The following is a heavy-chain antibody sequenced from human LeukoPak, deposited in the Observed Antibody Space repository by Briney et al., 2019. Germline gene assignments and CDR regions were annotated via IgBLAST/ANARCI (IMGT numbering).Heavy chain of an antibody. CDR3: ASPAKGSRAVYYYYGMDV. D-gene: IGHD3-10*01. V-gene: IGHV1-2*02. J-gene: IGHJ6*02. CDR2: INPNSGGT. CDR1: GYTFTGCY. Sequence: ASVKVSCKASGYTFTGCYMHWVRQAPGQGLEWMGWINPNSGGTNYAQKFQGRVTMTRDTSISTAYMELSRLRSDDTAVYYCASPAKGSRAVYYYYGMDVWGQGTTVTVSS.